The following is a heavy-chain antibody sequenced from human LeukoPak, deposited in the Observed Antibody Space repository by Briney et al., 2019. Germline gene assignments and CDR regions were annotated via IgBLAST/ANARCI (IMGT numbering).Heavy chain of an antibody. V-gene: IGHV4-34*01. CDR2: INHSGST. D-gene: IGHD1-26*01. J-gene: IGHJ5*02. CDR3: ARDVVGATQNWFDP. CDR1: GGSFSGYY. Sequence: SETLSLTCAVYGGSFSGYYWSWIRQPPGKGLEWIGEINHSGSTNYNPSLKSRVTISVDTSKNQFSLKLSSVTAADTAVYYCARDVVGATQNWFDPWGQGTLVTVSS.